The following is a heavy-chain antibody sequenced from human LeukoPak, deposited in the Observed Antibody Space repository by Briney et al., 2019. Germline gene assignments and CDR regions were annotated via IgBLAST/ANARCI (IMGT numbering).Heavy chain of an antibody. CDR3: ARGGRTGTTFDY. CDR1: GGSFSGYY. V-gene: IGHV4-34*01. CDR2: INHSGST. D-gene: IGHD1-1*01. Sequence: SETLSLTCAVYGGSFSGYYWSWIRQPPGKGLEWIGEINHSGSTNYNPSLKSRVTISVDTSKNQSSLKLSSVTAADTAVYYCARGGRTGTTFDYWGQGTLVTVSS. J-gene: IGHJ4*02.